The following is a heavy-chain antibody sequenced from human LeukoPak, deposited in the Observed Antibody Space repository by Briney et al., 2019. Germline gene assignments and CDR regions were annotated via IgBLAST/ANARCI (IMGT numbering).Heavy chain of an antibody. D-gene: IGHD3-3*01. CDR2: IYYSGST. V-gene: IGHV4-39*01. Sequence: PSETLSLTCTVSGGSISSSSYYWGWIRQPPGKGLEWIGNIYYSGSTYYNPSLKSRVTISVDTSKNQFSLKLSSVTAADTAVYYCARHEGLDFWSGYYTAGFDYWGQGTLVTVSS. CDR3: ARHEGLDFWSGYYTAGFDY. J-gene: IGHJ4*02. CDR1: GGSISSSSYY.